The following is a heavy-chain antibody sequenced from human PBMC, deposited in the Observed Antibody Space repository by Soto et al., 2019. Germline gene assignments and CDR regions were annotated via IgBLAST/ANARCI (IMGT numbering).Heavy chain of an antibody. CDR1: GYTFTGYY. V-gene: IGHV1-2*04. Sequence: GASVKVSCKASGYTFTGYYMHWVRQAPGQGLEWMGWINPNSGGANYAQKFQGWVTMTRDTSISTAYMELSRLRSDDTAVYYFARATYYDFWSGYSYGMDVWGQGTTVTVSS. J-gene: IGHJ6*02. D-gene: IGHD3-3*01. CDR3: ARATYYDFWSGYSYGMDV. CDR2: INPNSGGA.